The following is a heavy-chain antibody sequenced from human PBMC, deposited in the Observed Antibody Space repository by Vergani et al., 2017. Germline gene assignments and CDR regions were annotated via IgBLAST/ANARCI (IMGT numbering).Heavy chain of an antibody. CDR2: INHSGST. V-gene: IGHV4-34*01. CDR3: AGGGYDYVWGSYNWCFEF. D-gene: IGHD3-16*01. J-gene: IGHJ2*01. Sequence: QVQLQQWGAGLLKPSETLSLTCAVYGGSFSGYYWSWIRQPPGKGLEWIGEINHSGSTNYNPSLKSRVTISVDTSKNQFSLKLSSVTAADTAVYYCAGGGYDYVWGSYNWCFEFWGRGTLVTVSS. CDR1: GGSFSGYY.